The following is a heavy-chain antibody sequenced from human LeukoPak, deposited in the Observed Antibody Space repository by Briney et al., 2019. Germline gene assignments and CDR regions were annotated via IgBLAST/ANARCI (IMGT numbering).Heavy chain of an antibody. Sequence: PSETLSLTCAVYGGSFSGYYWSWIRQPPGKGLEWIGEINHSGSTNYNPSLKSRVTISVDTSKNQFSLKLSSVTAADTAVYYCARGWDIADYYFDYWGQGTLVTVSS. J-gene: IGHJ4*02. CDR3: ARGWDIADYYFDY. CDR2: INHSGST. V-gene: IGHV4-34*01. CDR1: GGSFSGYY. D-gene: IGHD2-15*01.